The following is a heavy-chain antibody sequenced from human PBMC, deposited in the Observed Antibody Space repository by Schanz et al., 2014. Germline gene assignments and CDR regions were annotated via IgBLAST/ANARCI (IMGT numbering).Heavy chain of an antibody. CDR1: GFSFSGFA. V-gene: IGHV3-30*04. Sequence: QVQLEESGGGVVQPGGSLRLSCVASGFSFSGFAVHWVRQAPGKGLEWVSIVSHDGFTKHYADSVKGRFTISRDNSKNTVYLQMNSLRSEDTAVYYCTRDRGALINHNDALDLWGQGTMVSVSS. CDR3: TRDRGALINHNDALDL. D-gene: IGHD3-16*01. J-gene: IGHJ3*01. CDR2: VSHDGFTK.